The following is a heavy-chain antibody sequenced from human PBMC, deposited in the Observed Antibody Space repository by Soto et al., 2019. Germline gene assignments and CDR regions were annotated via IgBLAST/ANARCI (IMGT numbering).Heavy chain of an antibody. CDR2: IIPISGTT. V-gene: IGHV1-69*13. J-gene: IGHJ6*02. Sequence: RASVKVSCKASGGTFSTHAIIWVRQAPGHGLEWMGGIIPISGTTYYTQKFQGRVTITADEPTSTAFMELSSLKSDDTAVFYCARGYCSGGNCYSGMDVWGQGTMVTVS. D-gene: IGHD2-15*01. CDR1: GGTFSTHA. CDR3: ARGYCSGGNCYSGMDV.